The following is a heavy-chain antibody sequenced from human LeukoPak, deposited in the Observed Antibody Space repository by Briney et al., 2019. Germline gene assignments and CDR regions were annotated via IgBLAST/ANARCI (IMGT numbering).Heavy chain of an antibody. J-gene: IGHJ4*02. V-gene: IGHV4-39*01. CDR2: IYYSGST. CDR3: ASVYDSSGYSAVG. CDR1: GGSISSSSYY. Sequence: SETLSLTCTVSGGSISSSSYYWGWIRQPPGKGLEWIGSIYYSGSTYYNPSLKSRVTISVDTSKSQFSLKLSSVTAADTAVYYCASVYDSSGYSAVGWGQGTLVTVSS. D-gene: IGHD3-22*01.